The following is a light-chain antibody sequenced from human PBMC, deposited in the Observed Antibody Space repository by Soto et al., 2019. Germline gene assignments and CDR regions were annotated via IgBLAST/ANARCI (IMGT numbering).Light chain of an antibody. CDR1: SSDVGGYNY. J-gene: IGLJ3*02. V-gene: IGLV2-14*01. CDR3: SSYTTSSTHGV. CDR2: EVS. Sequence: QSALTQPASVSGSPGQSITISCTGTSSDVGGYNYVSWYQQHPGKAPKFMIYEVSNRPSGVSNRFSGSKSGNTASLTISGLQAEDEADYYCSSYTTSSTHGVFGGRTQLTVL.